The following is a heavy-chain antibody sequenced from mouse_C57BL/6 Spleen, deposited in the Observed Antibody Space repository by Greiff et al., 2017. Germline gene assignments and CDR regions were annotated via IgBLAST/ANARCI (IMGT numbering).Heavy chain of an antibody. Sequence: QVHVKQPGAELVKPGASVTMSCKASGYTFTSYWITWVKQRPGQGLEWIGDIYPGSGSTHYNEKFKSKATLTVDTSSSTAYMQLSSLTSESSAVYYCSRGLLREGYFDVWGTGTTVTVSS. D-gene: IGHD2-3*01. J-gene: IGHJ1*03. CDR1: GYTFTSYW. CDR2: IYPGSGST. CDR3: SRGLLREGYFDV. V-gene: IGHV1-55*01.